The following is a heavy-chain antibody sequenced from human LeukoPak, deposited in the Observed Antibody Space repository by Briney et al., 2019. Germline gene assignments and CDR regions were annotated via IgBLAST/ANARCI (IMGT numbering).Heavy chain of an antibody. Sequence: GGSLRLSCAASGFTFSSYGMHWVRQATGKGLEWVAFIRYDGSNKYYADSVKGRFTISRDNSKNTLYLQMNSLRAEDTAVYYCAKEVVPAASPDYWGQGTLVTVSS. J-gene: IGHJ4*02. CDR1: GFTFSSYG. V-gene: IGHV3-30*02. CDR2: IRYDGSNK. CDR3: AKEVVPAASPDY. D-gene: IGHD2-2*01.